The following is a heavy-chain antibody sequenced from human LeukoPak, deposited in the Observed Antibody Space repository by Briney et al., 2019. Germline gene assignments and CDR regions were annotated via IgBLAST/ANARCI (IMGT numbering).Heavy chain of an antibody. CDR2: IKAGNGDT. CDR1: GYIFTKYV. D-gene: IGHD2-21*01. CDR3: ARDDCGDTGYPGGY. V-gene: IGHV1-3*01. Sequence: GASVKVSCKASGYIFTKYVVHWVRQAPGQRPEWMGWIKAGNGDTKYSQNFQGRLTITRDTSASTVYMELSSLTSEDTALYYCARDDCGDTGYPGGYWGQGTLVTVSS. J-gene: IGHJ4*02.